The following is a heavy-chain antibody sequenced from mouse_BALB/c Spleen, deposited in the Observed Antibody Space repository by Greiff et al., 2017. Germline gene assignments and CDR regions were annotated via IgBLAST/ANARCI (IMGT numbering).Heavy chain of an antibody. J-gene: IGHJ2*01. CDR1: GYTFTSYW. Sequence: LQQPGSELVRPGASVKLSCTASGYTFTSYWMHWVKQRPGQGLEWIGNIYPGSGSTNYDEKFKSKATLAVDTSSSTAYMQLSSLTSEDSAVYYCTRSGYCGYDHYFDYWGQGTALTVSS. CDR2: IYPGSGST. V-gene: IGHV1S22*01. CDR3: TRSGYCGYDHYFDY. D-gene: IGHD1-2*01.